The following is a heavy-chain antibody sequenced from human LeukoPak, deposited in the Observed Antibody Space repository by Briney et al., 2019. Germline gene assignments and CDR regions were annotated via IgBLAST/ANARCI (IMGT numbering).Heavy chain of an antibody. CDR2: FDPEDGET. V-gene: IGHV1-24*01. Sequence: ASVKVSCKVSGYTLTELSMHWVRQAPGKGLEWMGGFDPEDGETIYAQKFQGRVTMTEGTSTDTAYMELSSLRSEDTAVYYCATSITMMVVVILDYWGQGTLVTVSS. CDR3: ATSITMMVVVILDY. J-gene: IGHJ4*02. CDR1: GYTLTELS. D-gene: IGHD3-22*01.